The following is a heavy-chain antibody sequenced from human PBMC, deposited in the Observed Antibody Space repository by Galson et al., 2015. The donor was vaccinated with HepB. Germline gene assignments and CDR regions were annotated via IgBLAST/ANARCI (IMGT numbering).Heavy chain of an antibody. D-gene: IGHD5-18*01. CDR2: ISWNSGSI. CDR3: AKAPQGVGGYSSRGYFDY. CDR1: GFTFDDYA. Sequence: SLRLSCAASGFTFDDYAMHWVRQAPGKGLEWVSGISWNSGSIGYADSMKGRFTISRDNAKNSLYLQMNSLRAEDTALYYCAKAPQGVGGYSSRGYFDYWGQGTLVTVSS. V-gene: IGHV3-9*01. J-gene: IGHJ4*02.